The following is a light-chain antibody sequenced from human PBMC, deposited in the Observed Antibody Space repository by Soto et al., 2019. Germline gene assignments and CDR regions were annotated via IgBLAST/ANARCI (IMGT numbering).Light chain of an antibody. CDR3: QHYNSYPVT. Sequence: DIQMTQSPSTLSASVGDRVTITCRASQTISSWLAWYQQKPGKAPKLLIYKASSLESGVPSRFSGSGSGTEFTLTISSLQPDDFATYYCQHYNSYPVTFGQRTKVDIK. CDR2: KAS. V-gene: IGKV1-5*03. J-gene: IGKJ1*01. CDR1: QTISSW.